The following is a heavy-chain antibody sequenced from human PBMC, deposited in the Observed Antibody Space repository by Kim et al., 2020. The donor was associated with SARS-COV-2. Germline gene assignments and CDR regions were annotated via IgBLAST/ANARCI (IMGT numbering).Heavy chain of an antibody. CDR3: ARLSIVGAAKYYFDY. V-gene: IGHV4-39*01. J-gene: IGHJ4*02. D-gene: IGHD1-26*01. Sequence: PSVEGRVTLSVETSKTQFSLKLSSVTAADTAVYYCARLSIVGAAKYYFDYWGQGTLVTVSS.